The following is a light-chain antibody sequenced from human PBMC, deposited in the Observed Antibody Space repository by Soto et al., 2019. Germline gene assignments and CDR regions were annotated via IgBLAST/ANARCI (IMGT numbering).Light chain of an antibody. J-gene: IGKJ1*01. CDR2: DAS. CDR3: QQRSNWT. CDR1: QSVSSY. Sequence: EIGLTQGPATPSLSPGERATLSCRASQSVSSYLAWYQQKPGQAPRLLIYDASNRATGIPARFSGSGSGTDFTLTIISLEPEDFAVYYCQQRSNWTFGQGTKVDIK. V-gene: IGKV3-11*01.